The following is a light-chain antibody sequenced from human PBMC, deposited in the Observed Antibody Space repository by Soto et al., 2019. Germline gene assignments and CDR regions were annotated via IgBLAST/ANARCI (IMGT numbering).Light chain of an antibody. V-gene: IGKV3-20*01. CDR2: DTS. Sequence: EIVLTQSPGTLSLSPGGRATLSCRASQSVSSSSLSWYQQKPGQAPRLLIYDTSSRATDIPDRFSGSGSGTDFTLTISRLEPEDFTVYYCQHYGTSMWTFGQGTKVDSK. J-gene: IGKJ1*01. CDR1: QSVSSSS. CDR3: QHYGTSMWT.